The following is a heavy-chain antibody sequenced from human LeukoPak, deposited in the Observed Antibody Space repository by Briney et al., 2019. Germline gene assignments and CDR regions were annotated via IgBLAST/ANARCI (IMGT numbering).Heavy chain of an antibody. J-gene: IGHJ6*02. CDR1: GFTFSSYS. CDR2: ISSSSSYI. D-gene: IGHD5-18*01. V-gene: IGHV3-21*01. Sequence: PGGSLRLSCAASGFTFSSYSMNWVRQAPGTGLEWVSSISSSSSYIYYADSVKGRFTISRDNAKNSLYLQMNSLRAEDTAVYFCARDLDTALVYYYYAMDVWGQGTTVTVSS. CDR3: ARDLDTALVYYYYAMDV.